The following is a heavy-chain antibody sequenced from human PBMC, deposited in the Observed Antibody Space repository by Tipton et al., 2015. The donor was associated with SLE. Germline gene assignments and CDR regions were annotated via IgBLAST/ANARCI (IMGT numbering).Heavy chain of an antibody. J-gene: IGHJ3*02. CDR3: AKARAAAAQAFDI. D-gene: IGHD6-13*01. Sequence: SLRLSCAASGFTFSNFGFHWVRQAPGKGLEWVALIWYDGSNQNYADSVKGRFTISRDNSKGTLYLQMNSLRVEDTAVYYCAKARAAAAQAFDIWGQGTMVTVSS. CDR2: IWYDGSNQ. V-gene: IGHV3-33*06. CDR1: GFTFSNFG.